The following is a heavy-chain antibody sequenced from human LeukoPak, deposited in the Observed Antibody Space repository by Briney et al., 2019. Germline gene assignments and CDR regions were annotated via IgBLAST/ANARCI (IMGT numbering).Heavy chain of an antibody. D-gene: IGHD3-16*01. V-gene: IGHV3-66*01. CDR3: ARDLGRVKVGY. CDR1: GFTVSSNY. Sequence: GGSLRLSCAASGFTVSSNYMTWVRQAPGKGLEWVSVIYSGGSTYYADSVKGRFTISRDNSKNTVHLQMNSLRAEDTAVYYCARDLGRVKVGYWGQGTLVTVSS. J-gene: IGHJ4*02. CDR2: IYSGGST.